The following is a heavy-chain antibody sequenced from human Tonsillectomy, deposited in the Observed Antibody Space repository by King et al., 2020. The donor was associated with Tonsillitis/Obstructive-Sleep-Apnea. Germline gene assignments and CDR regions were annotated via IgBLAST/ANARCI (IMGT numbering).Heavy chain of an antibody. D-gene: IGHD2-2*02. J-gene: IGHJ4*02. Sequence: VQLVESGGGLVQPGGSLRLSCAASGFTFSSYAMSWVRQAPGKGLEWVSAISGSGGSPYYADSVKGRFTISRDNSKNTLYLQMNRLRAEDTAVYYCAKDKRARCSSTSCYTPFDYWGQGTLVTVSS. CDR3: AKDKRARCSSTSCYTPFDY. V-gene: IGHV3-23*04. CDR1: GFTFSSYA. CDR2: ISGSGGSP.